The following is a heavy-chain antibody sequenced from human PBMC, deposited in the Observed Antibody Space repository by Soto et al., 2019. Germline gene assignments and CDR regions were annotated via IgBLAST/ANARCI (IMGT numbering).Heavy chain of an antibody. V-gene: IGHV1-18*01. Sequence: SVKVSCKASGYTFTSYGISWVRQAPGQGLEWMGWISAYNGNTNYAQKLQGRVTMTTGTSTSTAYMELRSLRSDDTAVYYCARGVGDSSGYYYVPDYYYYGMDVWGQGTTVTVSS. J-gene: IGHJ6*02. CDR3: ARGVGDSSGYYYVPDYYYYGMDV. CDR1: GYTFTSYG. CDR2: ISAYNGNT. D-gene: IGHD3-22*01.